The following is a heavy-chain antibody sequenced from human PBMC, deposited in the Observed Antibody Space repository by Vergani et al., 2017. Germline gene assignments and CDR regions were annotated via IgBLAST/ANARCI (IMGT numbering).Heavy chain of an antibody. J-gene: IGHJ6*03. CDR3: AKPAATHYYYYYMDV. Sequence: QVQLVESGGGVVQPGRSLRLSCAASGFTFSSYGMHWVRQAPGKGLEWVAVISYDGSNKYYADSMKGRFTISRDNSKNTLYLQMNSLRAEDTALYCCAKPAATHYYYYYMDVWGEGTTVTVSS. D-gene: IGHD2-2*01. CDR2: ISYDGSNK. CDR1: GFTFSSYG. V-gene: IGHV3-30*18.